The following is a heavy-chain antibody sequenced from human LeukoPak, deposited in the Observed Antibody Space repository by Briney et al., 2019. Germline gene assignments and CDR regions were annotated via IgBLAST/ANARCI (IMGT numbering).Heavy chain of an antibody. CDR2: IIPIFGTA. J-gene: IGHJ5*02. CDR3: AREGGYCSGGSCGRGEDWFDP. V-gene: IGHV1-69*06. CDR1: GGTFSSYA. D-gene: IGHD2-15*01. Sequence: ASVKVSCKASGGTFSSYAISWVRQAPGQGLEWMGRIIPIFGTANYAQKFQGRVTITADKSTSTAYMELSSPRSEDTAVYYCAREGGYCSGGSCGRGEDWFDPWGQGTLVTVSS.